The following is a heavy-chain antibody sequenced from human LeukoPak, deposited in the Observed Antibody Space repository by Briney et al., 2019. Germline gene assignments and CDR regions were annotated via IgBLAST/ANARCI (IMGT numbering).Heavy chain of an antibody. D-gene: IGHD6-19*01. CDR3: ARVPSSGRFFDY. J-gene: IGHJ4*02. Sequence: SSETLSLTCTVSGGSISSHYWNWIRQPPEKGLEWIGYISYSGSTNYNPSLKSRVTMSLDTSKNHFSLKLTSVTAADTAVYYCARVPSSGRFFDYWGQGTLVTVSS. V-gene: IGHV4-59*08. CDR1: GGSISSHY. CDR2: ISYSGST.